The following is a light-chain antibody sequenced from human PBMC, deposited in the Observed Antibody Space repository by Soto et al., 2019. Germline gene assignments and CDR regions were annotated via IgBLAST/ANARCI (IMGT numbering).Light chain of an antibody. J-gene: IGKJ1*01. Sequence: DIRVTQSPSTLSASVGDRVTITCRASQSPSKWVAWYRQKPGKAPKLLIYQASSLENGVPSRFSGSGSGTEFTLTISSLQPDDFATYYCQQYESRQGTFGQGTKVEIK. CDR2: QAS. CDR1: QSPSKW. CDR3: QQYESRQGT. V-gene: IGKV1-5*03.